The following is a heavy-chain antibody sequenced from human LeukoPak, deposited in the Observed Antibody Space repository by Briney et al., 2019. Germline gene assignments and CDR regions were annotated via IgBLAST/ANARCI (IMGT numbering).Heavy chain of an antibody. CDR2: IKSKTDGGTT. V-gene: IGHV3-15*01. J-gene: IGHJ4*02. Sequence: GGSLRLSCAASGFTFSNAWMSWVRQAPGMGLEWVGRIKSKTDGGTTDYAAPVKGRFTISRDDSKNTLYLQMNSLKTEDTAVYYCTTDLLEIPGLATTETDYWGQGTLVTVSS. D-gene: IGHD4-17*01. CDR1: GFTFSNAW. CDR3: TTDLLEIPGLATTETDY.